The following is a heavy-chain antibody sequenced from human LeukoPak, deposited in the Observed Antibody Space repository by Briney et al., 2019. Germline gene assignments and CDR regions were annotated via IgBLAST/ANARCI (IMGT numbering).Heavy chain of an antibody. D-gene: IGHD4-17*01. V-gene: IGHV3-64*01. J-gene: IGHJ3*02. CDR3: ARDLFASTTVRGRPFDI. CDR2: ISSNGGST. Sequence: GGSLRLSCAASGFTFSSYAMHWVRQAPGKGLEYVSAISSNGGSTYYANSVKGRFTISRDNSKNTLYLQMGSLRAEDMAVYYCARDLFASTTVRGRPFDIWGQGTMVTVSS. CDR1: GFTFSSYA.